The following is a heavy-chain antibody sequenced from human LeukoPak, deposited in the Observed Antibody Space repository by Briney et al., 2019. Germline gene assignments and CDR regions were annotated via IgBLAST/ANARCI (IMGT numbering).Heavy chain of an antibody. D-gene: IGHD1-1*01. Sequence: SETLSLTCTVSGGSISSSSYYWGWIRQPPGKGLEWNGSIYYSGSTYYNPSLKSRVTISVDTSKNQFSLKLSSVTAADTAVCYCARDWNRYAYWGQGTLVTVSS. CDR1: GGSISSSSYY. CDR3: ARDWNRYAY. V-gene: IGHV4-39*07. CDR2: IYYSGST. J-gene: IGHJ4*02.